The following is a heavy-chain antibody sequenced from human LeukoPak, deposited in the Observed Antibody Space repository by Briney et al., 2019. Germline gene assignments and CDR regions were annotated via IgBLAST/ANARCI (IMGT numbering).Heavy chain of an antibody. D-gene: IGHD3-3*01. CDR1: GGSISSSSYY. J-gene: IGHJ6*03. CDR2: IYYSGST. Sequence: PSETLSLTCTVSGGSISSSSYYWGWIRQPPGKGLEWIGSIYYSGSTYYNPSLKSRVTISVDTSKNQFSLKLSSVTAADTAVYYCARDGVSITIFGYYYYMDVWGKGTTVTVSS. CDR3: ARDGVSITIFGYYYYMDV. V-gene: IGHV4-39*07.